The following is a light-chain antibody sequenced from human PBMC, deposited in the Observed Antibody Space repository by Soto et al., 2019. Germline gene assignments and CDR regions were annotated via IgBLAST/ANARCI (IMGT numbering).Light chain of an antibody. CDR2: EVS. CDR3: SSYTSSTPYVV. CDR1: SCDIGGYNY. V-gene: IGLV2-14*01. J-gene: IGLJ2*01. Sequence: QSALTQPASVSGSPGQSITISCTGTSCDIGGYNYVSWYQQHPGKAPKLMIYEVSNRPSGVSNRFSGSKSGNTASLTISGLQAEDEADYYCSSYTSSTPYVVFGGGTKLTVL.